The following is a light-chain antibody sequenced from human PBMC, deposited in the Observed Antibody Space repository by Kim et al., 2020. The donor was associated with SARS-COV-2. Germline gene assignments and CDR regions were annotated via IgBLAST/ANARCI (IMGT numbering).Light chain of an antibody. V-gene: IGLV2-8*01. CDR3: SSYAGSNNFVV. CDR2: QVS. CDR1: SSDVGGYNY. J-gene: IGLJ2*01. Sequence: QSVTISCTGTSSDVGGYNYVSWYQQHPGKAPKLMIYQVSKRPSGVPDRFSGSKSGNTASLTVSELQAEDEADYYCSSYAGSNNFVVFGGGTQLTVL.